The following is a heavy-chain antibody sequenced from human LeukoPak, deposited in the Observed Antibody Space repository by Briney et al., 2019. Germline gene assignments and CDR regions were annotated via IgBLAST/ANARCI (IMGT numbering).Heavy chain of an antibody. J-gene: IGHJ6*02. Sequence: GGSLRLSCAASGFTVSSNYINWVRQAPGKGLEWVSITYAGGPTYYADSVKGRFTVSRDSSENTLYLQMDSLRAEGTAIYYCARDRRYYAAASHPGADGMDVWGQGTTVTVSS. CDR2: TYAGGPT. V-gene: IGHV3-53*01. CDR3: ARDRRYYAAASHPGADGMDV. CDR1: GFTVSSNY. D-gene: IGHD3-10*01.